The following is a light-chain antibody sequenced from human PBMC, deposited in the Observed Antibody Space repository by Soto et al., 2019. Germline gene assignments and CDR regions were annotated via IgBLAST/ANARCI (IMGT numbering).Light chain of an antibody. V-gene: IGKV3-15*01. J-gene: IGKJ4*02. CDR2: DAS. CDR1: QTIRSD. Sequence: EIVMTQSPVTLSVSLGDRATLSCRASQTIRSDLAWYQQKPGQAPRLLISDASTMATGIPARFNGSGSGTEFTLAISSLQSEDVAIYYCHKYNTWPLTFGGGTKVEIK. CDR3: HKYNTWPLT.